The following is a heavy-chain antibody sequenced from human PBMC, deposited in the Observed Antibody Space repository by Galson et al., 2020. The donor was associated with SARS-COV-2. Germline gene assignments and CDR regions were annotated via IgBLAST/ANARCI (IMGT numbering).Heavy chain of an antibody. J-gene: IGHJ4*02. CDR1: GGSISSSNW. CDR2: IYHSGST. Sequence: ASETLSLTCAVSGGSISSSNWWSWVRQPPGKGLEWIGEIYHSGSTNYNPSLKSRVTISVDKSKNQFSLKLSSVTAADTAVYYCARDQGRSWYGTFDYWGQGTLVTVSS. D-gene: IGHD6-13*01. CDR3: ARDQGRSWYGTFDY. V-gene: IGHV4-4*02.